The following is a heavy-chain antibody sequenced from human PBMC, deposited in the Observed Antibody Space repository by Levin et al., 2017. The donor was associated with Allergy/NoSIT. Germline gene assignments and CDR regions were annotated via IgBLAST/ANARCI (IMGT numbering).Heavy chain of an antibody. CDR3: AKRPLHCSSTSCYYHYGMDV. CDR1: GFTFSSYA. J-gene: IGHJ6*02. CDR2: ISGSGGST. Sequence: SCAASGFTFSSYAMSWVRQAPGKGLEWVSAISGSGGSTYYADSVKGRFTISRDNSKNTLYLQMNSLRAEDTAVYYCAKRPLHCSSTSCYYHYGMDVWGQGTTVTVSS. V-gene: IGHV3-23*01. D-gene: IGHD2-2*01.